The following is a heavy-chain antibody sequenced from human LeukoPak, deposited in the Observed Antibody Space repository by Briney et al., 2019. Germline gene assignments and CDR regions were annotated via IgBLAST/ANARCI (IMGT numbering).Heavy chain of an antibody. Sequence: SSETLSLTCAVYGGSFSGYYWSWIRQPPGKGLEWIGEINHSGSTNYNPSLKSRVTISVDTSKNQFSLKLSSVTAAGTAVYYCARGPIAAAASQYYFDYWGQGTLVTVSS. CDR3: ARGPIAAAASQYYFDY. CDR2: INHSGST. V-gene: IGHV4-34*01. J-gene: IGHJ4*02. CDR1: GGSFSGYY. D-gene: IGHD6-13*01.